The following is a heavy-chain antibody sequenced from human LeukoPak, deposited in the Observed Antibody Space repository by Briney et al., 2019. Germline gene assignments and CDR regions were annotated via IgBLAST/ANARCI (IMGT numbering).Heavy chain of an antibody. D-gene: IGHD6-19*01. CDR1: GASISTIISY. V-gene: IGHV4-39*07. Sequence: SETLSLTCTVSGASISTIISYWGWIRQTPGKGLEWIGSIYYSGTTYYNPSLESLVTISIDTSKNPFSVKMTSVTAADTAVYYCARDQGAVAGIDPWGQGTLVTVSS. CDR3: ARDQGAVAGIDP. J-gene: IGHJ5*02. CDR2: IYYSGTT.